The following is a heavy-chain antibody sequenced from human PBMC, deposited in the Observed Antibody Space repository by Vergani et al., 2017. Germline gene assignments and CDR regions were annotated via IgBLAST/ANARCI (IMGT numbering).Heavy chain of an antibody. Sequence: EVQLLESGGGLVQPGGSLRLSCAASGFTFSSYAMSWVRQAPGEGLEWVSAISGSGGSTYYADSVKGRFTISRDNSKNTLYLQMNSLRAEDTAVYYCAKQIRRSSSPIGADYWGQGTLVTVSS. V-gene: IGHV3-23*01. CDR2: ISGSGGST. CDR1: GFTFSSYA. D-gene: IGHD6-6*01. CDR3: AKQIRRSSSPIGADY. J-gene: IGHJ4*02.